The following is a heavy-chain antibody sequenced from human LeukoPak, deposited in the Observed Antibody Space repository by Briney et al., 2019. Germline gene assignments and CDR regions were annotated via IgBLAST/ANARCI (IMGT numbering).Heavy chain of an antibody. CDR3: ARDTATGIAAAGTHFDY. D-gene: IGHD6-13*01. Sequence: NPSETLSLTCTVSGGSISSSSYYWGWIRQPPGKGLEWIGSIYYSGSTYYNPSLKSRVTISVDTSKNQFSLKLSSVTAADTAVYYCARDTATGIAAAGTHFDYWGQGTLVTVSS. CDR2: IYYSGST. CDR1: GGSISSSSYY. V-gene: IGHV4-39*01. J-gene: IGHJ4*02.